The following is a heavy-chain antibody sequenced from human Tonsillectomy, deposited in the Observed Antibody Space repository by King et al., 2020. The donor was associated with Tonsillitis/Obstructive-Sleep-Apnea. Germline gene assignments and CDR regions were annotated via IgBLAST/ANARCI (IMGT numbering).Heavy chain of an antibody. D-gene: IGHD2-15*01. CDR3: ARGSREFDY. Sequence: VQLVESGGGVVQPGRSVRLSCAASGFTFSSFAMHWVRQAPGKGLEWVALISYDGTNEHYAASAKGRFTISRDNSKKTLFLQMNSLRAEDTAVYYCARGSREFDYWGQGALVTVSS. J-gene: IGHJ4*02. V-gene: IGHV3-30*04. CDR2: ISYDGTNE. CDR1: GFTFSSFA.